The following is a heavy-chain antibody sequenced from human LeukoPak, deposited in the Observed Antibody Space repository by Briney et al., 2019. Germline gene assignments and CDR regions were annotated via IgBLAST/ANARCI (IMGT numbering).Heavy chain of an antibody. CDR2: IYHSGST. D-gene: IGHD3-10*01. J-gene: IGHJ4*02. V-gene: IGHV4-30-2*01. CDR1: GGSISSGGYY. CDR3: ARVGGGSGSSFDY. Sequence: PSETLSLTCTVSGGSISSGGYYWSWIRQPPGKGLEWIGYIYHSGSTYYNPSLKSRVTISVDTSKNQFSLKLTSVTAADTAVYYCARVGGGSGSSFDYWGQGTLVTVSS.